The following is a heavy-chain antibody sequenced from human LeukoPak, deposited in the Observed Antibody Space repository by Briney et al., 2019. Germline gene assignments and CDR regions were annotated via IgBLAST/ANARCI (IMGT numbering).Heavy chain of an antibody. CDR2: VSGRDTST. CDR1: GFTFSDYA. D-gene: IGHD3-9*01. J-gene: IGHJ4*02. CDR3: AKWGDYDVLTGYYDSDY. V-gene: IGHV3-23*01. Sequence: GGSLRLSCAASGFTFSDYAMSWVRQAPGKGLEWVSAVSGRDTSTYYTDSVKGRFTISRDNSKNTLYLQMNSLSAEDTAIYYCAKWGDYDVLTGYYDSDYWGQGTLVTVSS.